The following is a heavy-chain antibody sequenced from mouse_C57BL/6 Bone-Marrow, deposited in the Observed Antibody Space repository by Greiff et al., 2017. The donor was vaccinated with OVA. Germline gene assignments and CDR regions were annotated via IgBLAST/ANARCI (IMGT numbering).Heavy chain of an antibody. CDR1: GFNIKDDY. CDR2: IDPENGDT. D-gene: IGHD1-1*01. Sequence: EVKLMESGAELVRPGASVKLSCTASGFNIKDDYMHWVKQRPEQGLEWIGWIDPENGDTEYASKFQGKATITADTSSNTAYLQLSSLTSEDTAVYYCTRQGYYGSSPDWGQGTTLTVSS. J-gene: IGHJ2*01. CDR3: TRQGYYGSSPD. V-gene: IGHV14-4*01.